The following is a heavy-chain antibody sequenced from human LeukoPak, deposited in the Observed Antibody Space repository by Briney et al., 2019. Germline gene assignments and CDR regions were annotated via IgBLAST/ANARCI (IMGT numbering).Heavy chain of an antibody. D-gene: IGHD3-16*01. V-gene: IGHV3-66*01. J-gene: IGHJ4*02. CDR3: ARDPRLMTNEHY. CDR2: IYSGGST. Sequence: PGGSLRLSCAASGFTVSSNYMSWVRQAPGKGLEWVSVIYSGGSTYYADSVKGRFTISRDNSKNTLYLQMNSLRAEDTAVYYCARDPRLMTNEHYWGQGTLVTVSS. CDR1: GFTVSSNY.